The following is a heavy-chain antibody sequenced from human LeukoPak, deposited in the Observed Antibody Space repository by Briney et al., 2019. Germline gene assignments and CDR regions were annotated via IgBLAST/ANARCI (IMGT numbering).Heavy chain of an antibody. CDR1: GGSISSSSYY. Sequence: SETLSLTCTVSGGSISSSSYYWGWIRQPPGKGLEWIGSIYYSGSTYYNPSLKSRVTISVDTSKNQFSLKLSSVTAADTAVYYCGIFLPSNPLSPGMDVWGQGTTVTVSS. V-gene: IGHV4-39*01. CDR3: GIFLPSNPLSPGMDV. D-gene: IGHD2-2*01. CDR2: IYYSGST. J-gene: IGHJ6*02.